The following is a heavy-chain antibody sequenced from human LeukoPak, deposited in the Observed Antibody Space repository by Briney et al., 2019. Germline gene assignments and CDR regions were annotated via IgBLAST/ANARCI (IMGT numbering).Heavy chain of an antibody. Sequence: PSGSLSLSCAASGFTFSSYNMSWVRQAPGKGLEWVSSISTSSSYLYYTDSVRGRFTVSSDNAKTSLYLQMNSLTAEDTAVYYCAMGVRGVITLFGGMDVWGKGTTVTVSS. J-gene: IGHJ6*04. CDR3: AMGVRGVITLFGGMDV. CDR2: ISTSSSYL. D-gene: IGHD3-10*01. V-gene: IGHV3-21*01. CDR1: GFTFSSYN.